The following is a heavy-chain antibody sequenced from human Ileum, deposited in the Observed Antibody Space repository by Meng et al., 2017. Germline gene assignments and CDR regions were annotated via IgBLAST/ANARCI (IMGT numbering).Heavy chain of an antibody. V-gene: IGHV3-7*01. J-gene: IGHJ6*02. CDR1: GFTFSNYW. Sequence: GESLKISCAASGFTFSNYWMTWVRQAPGKGLEWVANMRQDGGEKYYVDSVKGRFTISRDNAKESLYLQMSSLRAEDTAVYYCARDQGFSPRAGYYAMDVWGQGTTVTVSS. CDR2: MRQDGGEK. CDR3: ARDQGFSPRAGYYAMDV. D-gene: IGHD3-3*01.